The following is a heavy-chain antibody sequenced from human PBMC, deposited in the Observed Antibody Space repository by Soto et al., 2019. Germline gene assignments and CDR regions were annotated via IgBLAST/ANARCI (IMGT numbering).Heavy chain of an antibody. CDR2: ISYDGSNK. D-gene: IGHD6-19*01. CDR3: AKEPGEQWLVRSGYDY. J-gene: IGHJ4*02. V-gene: IGHV3-30*18. Sequence: GGSLRLSCAASGFTFSSYGMHWVRQAPGKGLEWVAVISYDGSNKYYADSVKGRFTISRDNSKNTQYLQMNSLRAEDTAVYYCAKEPGEQWLVRSGYDYWGQGNLVTVSS. CDR1: GFTFSSYG.